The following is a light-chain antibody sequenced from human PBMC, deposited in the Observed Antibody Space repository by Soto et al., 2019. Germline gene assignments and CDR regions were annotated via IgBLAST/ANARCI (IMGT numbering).Light chain of an antibody. J-gene: IGKJ1*01. V-gene: IGKV1-5*01. CDR1: QSISRW. Sequence: DIQMTQSPSTLSASVGDRVTITCRASQSISRWLAWYQQKPGKAPKLLIYDGSSMESGAPSRFSGSGSGTEFTLTISSLQPDDLGNYYCQQYNRLWTFGQGTKVDIK. CDR2: DGS. CDR3: QQYNRLWT.